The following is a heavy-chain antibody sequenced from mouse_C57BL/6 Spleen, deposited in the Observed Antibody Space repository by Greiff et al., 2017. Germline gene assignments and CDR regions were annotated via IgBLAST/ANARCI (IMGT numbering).Heavy chain of an antibody. J-gene: IGHJ3*01. CDR2: ISYDGSN. Sequence: EVKLQQSGPGLVKPSQSLSLTCSVTGYSITSGYYWNWIRQFPGNKLEWMGYISYDGSNNYNPSLKNRISITRDTSKHQFFLTLNSVTTEDTATYDCARERTDYPFAYWGQGTLVTVSA. CDR1: GYSITSGYY. CDR3: ARERTDYPFAY. D-gene: IGHD2-4*01. V-gene: IGHV3-6*01.